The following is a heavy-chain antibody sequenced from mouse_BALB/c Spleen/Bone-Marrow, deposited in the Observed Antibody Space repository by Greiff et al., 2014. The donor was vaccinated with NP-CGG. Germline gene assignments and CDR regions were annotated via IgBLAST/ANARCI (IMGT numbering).Heavy chain of an antibody. Sequence: EVKLVESGAELVKPGASVKLSCTASGFNIKDTYMHWVKQRPEQGLEWIGRIDPANGNTKYDPKFQGKATITADTSSNTAYLQLSSLTSGDTAVYYCARYYYGSSYFDYWGQGTTLTVSS. J-gene: IGHJ2*01. D-gene: IGHD1-1*01. V-gene: IGHV14-3*02. CDR2: IDPANGNT. CDR3: ARYYYGSSYFDY. CDR1: GFNIKDTY.